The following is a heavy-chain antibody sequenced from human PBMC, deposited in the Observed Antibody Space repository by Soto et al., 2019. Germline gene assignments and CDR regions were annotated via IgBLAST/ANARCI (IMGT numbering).Heavy chain of an antibody. J-gene: IGHJ5*02. CDR3: ARVYGNYVNWFDP. D-gene: IGHD1-7*01. Sequence: VGSLRLSCAASGFTFSDYYMSWIRQAPGKGLEWVSYISSSGSTIYYADSVKGRFTISRDNAKNSLYLQMNSLRAEDTAVYYCARVYGNYVNWFDPWGQGTLVTVSS. V-gene: IGHV3-11*01. CDR2: ISSSGSTI. CDR1: GFTFSDYY.